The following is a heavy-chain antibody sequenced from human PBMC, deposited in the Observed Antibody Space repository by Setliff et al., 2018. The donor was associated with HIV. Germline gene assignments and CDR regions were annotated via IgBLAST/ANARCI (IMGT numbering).Heavy chain of an antibody. Sequence: RLSCAASGFTFSRYSMNWVRQAPGKGLEWVSSISTSSTSMYYADSVKGRFTISRDNAKNSLYLQMNSLRAEDTAVYYCTRDYAFDWNSVMDVWGKGTTVTVSS. CDR3: TRDYAFDWNSVMDV. CDR1: GFTFSRYS. V-gene: IGHV3-21*01. D-gene: IGHD1-7*01. CDR2: ISTSSTSM. J-gene: IGHJ6*03.